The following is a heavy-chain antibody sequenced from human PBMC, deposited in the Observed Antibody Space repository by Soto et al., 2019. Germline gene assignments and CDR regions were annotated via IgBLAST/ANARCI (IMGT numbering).Heavy chain of an antibody. CDR1: GFTFSSYS. CDR3: ATYYYDSSGPKFDY. Sequence: GGSLRLSCAASGFTFSSYSMNWVRQAPGKGLEWVSAISGSGGSTYYADSVKGRFTISRDNSKNTLYLQMNSLRAEDTAVYYCATYYYDSSGPKFDYWGQGTLVTVSS. V-gene: IGHV3-23*01. CDR2: ISGSGGST. J-gene: IGHJ4*02. D-gene: IGHD3-22*01.